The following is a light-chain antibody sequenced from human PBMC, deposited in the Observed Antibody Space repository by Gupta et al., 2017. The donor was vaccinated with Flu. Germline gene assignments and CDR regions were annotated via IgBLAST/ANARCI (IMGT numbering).Light chain of an antibody. Sequence: GDRGTITCRSSQDITYYVNWYQHKAGTAPRLLIYATSTVQDGVSSRFSGSGSGTEFTLTISSLQPEDVATYYCQQSYSSRRTFGQGTRLHIK. V-gene: IGKV1-39*01. CDR3: QQSYSSRRT. CDR2: ATS. J-gene: IGKJ2*01. CDR1: QDITYY.